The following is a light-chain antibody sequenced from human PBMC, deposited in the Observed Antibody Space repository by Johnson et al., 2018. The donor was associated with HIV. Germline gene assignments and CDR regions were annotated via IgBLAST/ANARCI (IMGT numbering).Light chain of an antibody. CDR1: TSNIGDHS. CDR2: DND. Sequence: QFVLTQPPSVSAAPGRWVTVSCSGTTSNIGDHSVSWFQHLPGAAPKLLIYDNDRRPSGVPDRFSGSKSAASATLDITGLQSGDEGDYYGATWDASLSANVFGPGTKVTVL. CDR3: ATWDASLSANV. J-gene: IGLJ1*01. V-gene: IGLV1-51*02.